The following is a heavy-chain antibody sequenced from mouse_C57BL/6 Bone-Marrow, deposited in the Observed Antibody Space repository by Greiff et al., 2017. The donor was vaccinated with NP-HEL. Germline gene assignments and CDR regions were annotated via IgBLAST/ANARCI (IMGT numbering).Heavy chain of an antibody. Sequence: VQLQQSGAELARPGASVKLSCKASGYTFTSYGISWVKQRTGQGLEWIGEIYPRSGNTYYNEKFKGKATLTADKSSSTAYMELRSLTSEDSAVYFCAREDYYGSSYVWFAYWGQGTLVTVSA. CDR3: AREDYYGSSYVWFAY. V-gene: IGHV1-81*01. CDR2: IYPRSGNT. D-gene: IGHD1-1*01. J-gene: IGHJ3*01. CDR1: GYTFTSYG.